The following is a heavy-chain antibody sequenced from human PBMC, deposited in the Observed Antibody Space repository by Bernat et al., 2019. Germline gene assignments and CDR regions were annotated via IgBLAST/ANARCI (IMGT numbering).Heavy chain of an antibody. V-gene: IGHV3-21*01. CDR2: ISSSSSYI. J-gene: IGHJ4*02. D-gene: IGHD3-16*01. Sequence: EVQLVESGGGLVKPGGSLRLSCAASGFTFSSYSMNWVRQAPGKGLEWVSSISSSSSYIYYADSVKGRFTISRDNGKNSLYLQMNSLRDEDTAVYYCARIRGGDFDYWGQGTLVTVSS. CDR1: GFTFSSYS. CDR3: ARIRGGDFDY.